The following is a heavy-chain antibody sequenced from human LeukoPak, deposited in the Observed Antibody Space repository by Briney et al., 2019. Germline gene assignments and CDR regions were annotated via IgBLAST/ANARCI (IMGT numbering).Heavy chain of an antibody. V-gene: IGHV3-21*01. Sequence: PGGSLRLSCAASGFTFINYSMNWVRQAPGKGLEWVSSISSTSTFIYYTDSLKGRFTISRDNAKNSLYLQMNSLRAEDTAVYYCARDVAAADKYYYYYYMDVWGKGTTVTVSS. CDR1: GFTFINYS. CDR2: ISSTSTFI. D-gene: IGHD6-13*01. J-gene: IGHJ6*03. CDR3: ARDVAAADKYYYYYYMDV.